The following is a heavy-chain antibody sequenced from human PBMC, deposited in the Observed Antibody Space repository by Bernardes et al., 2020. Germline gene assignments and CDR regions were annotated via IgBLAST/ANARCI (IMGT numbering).Heavy chain of an antibody. CDR1: GYTLTSYD. CDR3: ARSLDIVVVPAHNSYYYYGMDV. Sequence: SMEVCWEASGYTLTSYDINWVRQDTGQGLEWMGWMNPNSGNTGYAQKFQGRVTMTRNTSISTAYMELSSLRSEDTAVYYCARSLDIVVVPAHNSYYYYGMDVWGKGTTVTVSS. V-gene: IGHV1-8*01. D-gene: IGHD2-2*01. J-gene: IGHJ6*04. CDR2: MNPNSGNT.